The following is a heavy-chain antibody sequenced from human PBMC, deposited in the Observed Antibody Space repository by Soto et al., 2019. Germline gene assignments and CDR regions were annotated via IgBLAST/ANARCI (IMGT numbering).Heavy chain of an antibody. Sequence: GGSLRLSCAASGFTFSSYSMNWVRQAPRKGLEWVSYISSSSSTIYYADSVKGRFTISRDNAKNSLYLQMNSLRDEDTAVYYCARERESFLNWNYHPPYFDYWGQGTLVTVSS. CDR2: ISSSSSTI. CDR3: ARERESFLNWNYHPPYFDY. J-gene: IGHJ4*02. V-gene: IGHV3-48*02. CDR1: GFTFSSYS. D-gene: IGHD1-7*01.